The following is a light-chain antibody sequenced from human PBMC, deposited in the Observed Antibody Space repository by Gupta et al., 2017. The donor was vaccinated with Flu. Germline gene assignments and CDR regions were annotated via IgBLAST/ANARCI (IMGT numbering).Light chain of an antibody. CDR3: QQYYNTLRNT. CDR1: QSVLSSSNNKNY. Sequence: KSSQSVLSSSNNKNYLAWYQQKPGQPPKLLIYWASTRESGVPDRFSGSGSGTDFTLTISSLQAEDVAVYYCQQYYNTLRNTFGQGTKLEIK. J-gene: IGKJ2*01. CDR2: WAS. V-gene: IGKV4-1*01.